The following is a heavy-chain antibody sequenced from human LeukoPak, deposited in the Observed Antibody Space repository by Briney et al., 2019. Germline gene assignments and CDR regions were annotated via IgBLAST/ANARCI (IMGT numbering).Heavy chain of an antibody. CDR2: IKQDGSEK. D-gene: IGHD2-15*01. CDR3: AKGYCSGGSCPYYYYYMDV. CDR1: GFTFISYW. V-gene: IGHV3-7*03. Sequence: GGSLRLSCAASGFTFISYWMTWVRQAPGKGLEWVANIKQDGSEKYYVDSVKGRFTISRDNSKNTLYLQMNSLRAEDTAVYYCAKGYCSGGSCPYYYYYMDVWGKGTTVTVSS. J-gene: IGHJ6*03.